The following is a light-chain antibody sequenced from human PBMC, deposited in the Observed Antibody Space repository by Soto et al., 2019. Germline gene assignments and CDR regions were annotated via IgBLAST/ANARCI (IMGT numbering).Light chain of an antibody. CDR2: DVS. CDR1: SSDVGTYDY. CDR3: SSYTTSNTYV. J-gene: IGLJ1*01. Sequence: QSVLTQPASVSGSPGQSIAISCTGTSSDVGTYDYVSWFQQHPGKAPELMIFDVSNRPSGVSDRFSGSKSGSTASLTISGLQAEDEADYYCSSYTTSNTYVFGNGTKVTGL. V-gene: IGLV2-14*01.